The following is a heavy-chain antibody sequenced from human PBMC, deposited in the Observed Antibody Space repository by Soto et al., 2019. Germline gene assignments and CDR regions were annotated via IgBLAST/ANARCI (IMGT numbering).Heavy chain of an antibody. CDR3: AHLIHYYYSSAVGAFDI. CDR1: GFSLSTSGVG. D-gene: IGHD3-22*01. V-gene: IGHV2-5*02. Sequence: QITLKESGPTLVKPTQTLTLTCTFSGFSLSTSGVGVGWIRQPPGKALEWLALIYWDDDKRYSPSLKNRLTITKDTSKNQVVLTMTHMDPVDTATYYCAHLIHYYYSSAVGAFDIWCQGTMVTVSS. J-gene: IGHJ3*02. CDR2: IYWDDDK.